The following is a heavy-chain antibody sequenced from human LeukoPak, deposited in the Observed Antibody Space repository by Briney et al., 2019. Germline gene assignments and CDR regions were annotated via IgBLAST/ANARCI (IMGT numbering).Heavy chain of an antibody. D-gene: IGHD5-18*01. J-gene: IGHJ4*02. V-gene: IGHV3-48*03. CDR3: ARDQYDTGGYSYGYFDY. Sequence: GGSLRLSCAASGFTFSSYEMNWVRQAPGKGLEWVSYISSSGSTINYADSVKGRFTISRDNAKNSLYLQMNSLRAEDTAVYYCARDQYDTGGYSYGYFDYWGQGTLVTVSS. CDR2: ISSSGSTI. CDR1: GFTFSSYE.